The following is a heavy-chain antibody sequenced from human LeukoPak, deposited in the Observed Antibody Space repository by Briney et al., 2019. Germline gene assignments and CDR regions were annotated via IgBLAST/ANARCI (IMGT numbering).Heavy chain of an antibody. Sequence: ASVKVSCKASGYTFITYYMHWVRQAPGQGLEWMGIINPSGGSTSYAQKFQGRATMTGDTSTSTVYMELSSLRSEDTAVYYCARSRLLLDYWGRGTLVTVSS. CDR2: INPSGGST. V-gene: IGHV1-46*01. D-gene: IGHD2-21*02. J-gene: IGHJ4*02. CDR3: ARSRLLLDY. CDR1: GYTFITYY.